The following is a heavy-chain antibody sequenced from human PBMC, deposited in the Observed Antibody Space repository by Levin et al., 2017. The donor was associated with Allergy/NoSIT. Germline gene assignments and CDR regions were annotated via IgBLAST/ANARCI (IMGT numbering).Heavy chain of an antibody. D-gene: IGHD6-13*01. Sequence: SETLSLTCTVSGGSVSNYYWSWIRQPPGKGLEWIGYIYYSGSTNYNPSLKSRVTISVDTSKNQFSLKLSSVTAADTAVYYCARDRHMAAGGRNYYYGMDVWGQGTTVTVSS. CDR3: ARDRHMAAGGRNYYYGMDV. CDR2: IYYSGST. J-gene: IGHJ6*02. V-gene: IGHV4-59*02. CDR1: GGSVSNYY.